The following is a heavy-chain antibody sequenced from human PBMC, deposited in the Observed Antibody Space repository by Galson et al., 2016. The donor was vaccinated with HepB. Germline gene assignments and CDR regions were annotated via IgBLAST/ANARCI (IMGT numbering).Heavy chain of an antibody. Sequence: SLRLSCAVSGISVGINYMTWVRQVPGKGLEWVAKINQDGSRKHYVDSVRGRFTISRDNAKNSLYLQLSSLRDEDTALYYCARDYEHSFPMWGQGTLVAVSS. CDR1: GISVGINY. CDR3: ARDYEHSFPM. J-gene: IGHJ4*02. V-gene: IGHV3-7*03. CDR2: INQDGSRK. D-gene: IGHD3-3*01.